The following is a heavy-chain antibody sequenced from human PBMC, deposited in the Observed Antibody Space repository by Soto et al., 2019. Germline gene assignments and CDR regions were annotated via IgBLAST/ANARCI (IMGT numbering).Heavy chain of an antibody. J-gene: IGHJ6*03. V-gene: IGHV3-23*01. D-gene: IGHD4-17*01. CDR3: AKALRFTLTAGYYMDV. CDR1: EFTVSSYA. CDR2: ISGSGST. Sequence: EVQLLESGGGLVQPGGSLRLSCAASEFTVSSYAMSWVRQAPGKGLEWVSVISGSGSTYSADSVKGRFTISRDSSKNTVYPQMNSLRAEDTAVYYCAKALRFTLTAGYYMDVWGRGTTVTVSS.